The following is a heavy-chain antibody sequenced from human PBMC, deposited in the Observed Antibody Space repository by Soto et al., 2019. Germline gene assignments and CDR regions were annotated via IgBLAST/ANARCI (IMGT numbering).Heavy chain of an antibody. D-gene: IGHD2-21*01. CDR3: ARQPTTGDYDLWFDP. V-gene: IGHV4-39*01. Sequence: QLQLLESGPGLVKASETLSLTCNVYGGSISTSRYYWAWIRQPPGKGLEWLANIFYSGSTYYNPSVARRVSVSVDTSKNEFSLKLRSVTAADTAVYYCARQPTTGDYDLWFDPWGQGTLVTVSS. CDR1: GGSISTSRYY. J-gene: IGHJ5*02. CDR2: IFYSGST.